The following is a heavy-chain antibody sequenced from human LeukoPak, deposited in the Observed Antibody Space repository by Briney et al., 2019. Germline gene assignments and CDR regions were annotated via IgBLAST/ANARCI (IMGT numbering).Heavy chain of an antibody. V-gene: IGHV1-3*01. CDR3: ARGFGELFSPLDY. CDR1: GYTFTGYA. CDR2: INAGNGNS. J-gene: IGHJ4*02. Sequence: GASVKVSCKASGYTFTGYAMHWVRQAPGQRLEWMGWINAGNGNSKYSQKFQGRVTITRDTSASTAYMELSSLRSEDTAVYSCARGFGELFSPLDYWGQGTLVTVSS. D-gene: IGHD3-10*01.